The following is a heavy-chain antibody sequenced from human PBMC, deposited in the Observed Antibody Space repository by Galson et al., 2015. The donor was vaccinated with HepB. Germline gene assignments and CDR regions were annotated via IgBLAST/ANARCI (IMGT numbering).Heavy chain of an antibody. Sequence: CAISGDSVSSNSAAWNWIRQSPSRGLEWLGRTYYRSKWYNDYAVSVKSRITINPDTSKNQFSLQLNSVTPEDTAVYYCARELDCSSTSCYSYYYYGMDVWGQGTTVTVSS. CDR1: GDSVSSNSAA. CDR2: TYYRSKWYN. D-gene: IGHD2-2*01. J-gene: IGHJ6*02. CDR3: ARELDCSSTSCYSYYYYGMDV. V-gene: IGHV6-1*01.